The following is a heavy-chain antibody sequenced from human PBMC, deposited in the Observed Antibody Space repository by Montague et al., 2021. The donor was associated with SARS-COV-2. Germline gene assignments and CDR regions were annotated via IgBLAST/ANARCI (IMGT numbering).Heavy chain of an antibody. CDR3: ARVGYGSGSYWAFDI. CDR2: ISYDGSNK. J-gene: IGHJ3*02. V-gene: IGHV3-30-3*01. CDR1: GFPFSSYA. D-gene: IGHD3-10*01. Sequence: SLSASGFPFSSYAMHWVRQAPGKGLEWVAVISYDGSNKFYADSVKGRFTISRDNSKNTLYLQMNSLRADDTAVYYCARVGYGSGSYWAFDIWGQGTMVTVSS.